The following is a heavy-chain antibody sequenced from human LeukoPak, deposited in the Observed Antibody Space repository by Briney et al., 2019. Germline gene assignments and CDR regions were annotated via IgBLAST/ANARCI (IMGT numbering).Heavy chain of an antibody. J-gene: IGHJ4*02. CDR2: IYYTGST. CDR1: GDSISSSTYY. Sequence: PSETLSLTCTVSGDSISSSTYYWGWIRQPPGQGLEWIGSIYYTGSTYYNPSLRGRVTISIDTSNNQFSMKLSSVTAADTAVYYCASHRSTTVEYFDYWGQGTLVTVSS. D-gene: IGHD4-23*01. CDR3: ASHRSTTVEYFDY. V-gene: IGHV4-39*07.